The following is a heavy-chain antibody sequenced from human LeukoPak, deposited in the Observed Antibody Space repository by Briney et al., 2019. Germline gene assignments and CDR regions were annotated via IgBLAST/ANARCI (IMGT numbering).Heavy chain of an antibody. CDR3: ARDFYYNSQGAFDI. V-gene: IGHV1-2*02. CDR2: INPDNGDT. Sequence: ASVKVSCKASRYTFTFHYMHWVRQAPGQGLEWLGWINPDNGDTNYTQKFQGRVTMTRDTSITTVYMELSRLTSEDTAIYYCARDFYYNSQGAFDIWGQGTMVAVSS. J-gene: IGHJ3*02. CDR1: RYTFTFHY. D-gene: IGHD2/OR15-2a*01.